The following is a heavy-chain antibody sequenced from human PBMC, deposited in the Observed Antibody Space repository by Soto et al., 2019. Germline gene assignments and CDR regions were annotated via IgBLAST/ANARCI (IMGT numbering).Heavy chain of an antibody. V-gene: IGHV3-30*18. CDR1: GFTFSSYG. Sequence: GGSLRLSCAASGFTFSSYGMHWVRQAPGKGLEWVAVISYDGSNKYYADSVKGRFTISRDNSKNTLYLQMNSLRAEDTAVYYCAKEWGYYGWPNYYYYMDVWGKGTTVTVSS. CDR3: AKEWGYYGWPNYYYYMDV. CDR2: ISYDGSNK. J-gene: IGHJ6*03. D-gene: IGHD3-10*01.